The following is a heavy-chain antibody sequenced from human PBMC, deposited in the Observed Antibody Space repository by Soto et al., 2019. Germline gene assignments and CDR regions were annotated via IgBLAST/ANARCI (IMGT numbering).Heavy chain of an antibody. CDR2: INHSGST. V-gene: IGHV4-34*01. D-gene: IGHD2-15*01. CDR3: ARLDIVVVVAATTAVGTFDI. CDR1: GGSFSGYY. J-gene: IGHJ3*02. Sequence: SETLSLTCAVYGGSFSGYYWSWIRQPPGKGLEWIGEINHSGSTNYNPSLKSRVTISVDTSKNQFSLKLSSVTAADSAVYYCARLDIVVVVAATTAVGTFDIWGKGTMVTVSS.